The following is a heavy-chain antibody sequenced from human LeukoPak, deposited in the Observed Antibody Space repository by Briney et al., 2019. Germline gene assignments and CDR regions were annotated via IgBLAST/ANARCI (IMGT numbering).Heavy chain of an antibody. CDR2: INPNSGGT. V-gene: IGHV1-2*06. Sequence: GASVKVSCKASGYTFTGYYMHWVRQAPGQGLEWMGRINPNSGGTNYAQKFQGRVTVTRDTSISTAYMELSRLRSDDTAVYYCAEHDYYDSSGPGWGQGTMVTVSS. CDR3: AEHDYYDSSGPG. CDR1: GYTFTGYY. J-gene: IGHJ3*01. D-gene: IGHD3-22*01.